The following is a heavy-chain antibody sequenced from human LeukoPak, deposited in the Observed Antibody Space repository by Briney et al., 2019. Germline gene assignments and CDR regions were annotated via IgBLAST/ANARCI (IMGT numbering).Heavy chain of an antibody. Sequence: GGSLRLSCAASGFSLSSYWIHWVRHAPGKGLVWVSHANSDGSSTTYAASAKGGFTISRDNAKNTLYLQMNSLRVKDTPVYYCARAGWGSDVDYWGQGTLVTVSS. V-gene: IGHV3-74*01. J-gene: IGHJ4*02. CDR3: ARAGWGSDVDY. CDR2: ANSDGSST. D-gene: IGHD3-16*01. CDR1: GFSLSSYW.